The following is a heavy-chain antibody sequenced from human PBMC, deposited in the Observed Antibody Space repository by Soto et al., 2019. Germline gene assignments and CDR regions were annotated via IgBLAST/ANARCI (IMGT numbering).Heavy chain of an antibody. CDR1: GGSISSSSYY. CDR2: ISYSGNT. D-gene: IGHD3-3*01. CDR3: ARHWNFWSGYLDY. Sequence: PSETLSLTCTVSGGSISSSSYYWGWIRQPPGKGLEWIGTISYSGNTYYNPSLKSRVTISVGTSKTQFALRLSSVTAADTAVYYCARHWNFWSGYLDYWGQGTLVTVS. V-gene: IGHV4-39*01. J-gene: IGHJ4*02.